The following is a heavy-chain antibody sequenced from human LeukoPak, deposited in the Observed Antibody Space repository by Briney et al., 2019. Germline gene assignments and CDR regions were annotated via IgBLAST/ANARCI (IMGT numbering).Heavy chain of an antibody. J-gene: IGHJ6*02. CDR3: ARDRRFFKKGLPGDYYYYGMDV. CDR1: GFTFSDYY. CDR2: ISSSGSTI. V-gene: IGHV3-11*01. Sequence: GGSLRLSCAASGFTFSDYYMSWIRQAPGKGLEWVSYISSSGSTIYYADSVKGRFTISRDNAKNSLYLQMNSLRAEDTAVYYCARDRRFFKKGLPGDYYYYGMDVWGQGTTVTVSS. D-gene: IGHD3-3*01.